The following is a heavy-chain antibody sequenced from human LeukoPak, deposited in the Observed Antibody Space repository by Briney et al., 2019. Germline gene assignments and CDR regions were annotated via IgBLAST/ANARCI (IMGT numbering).Heavy chain of an antibody. CDR2: ISYDGSNK. CDR3: ARGASPSPYDTWDY. CDR1: GYTFTSYY. Sequence: SCKASGYTFTSYYMHWVRQAPGKGLEWVAVISYDGSNKYYADSVKGRFTISRDNSKNTLYLQMNSLRAEDTAVYYCARGASPSPYDTWDYWGQGTLVTVSS. J-gene: IGHJ4*02. D-gene: IGHD3-22*01. V-gene: IGHV3-30-3*01.